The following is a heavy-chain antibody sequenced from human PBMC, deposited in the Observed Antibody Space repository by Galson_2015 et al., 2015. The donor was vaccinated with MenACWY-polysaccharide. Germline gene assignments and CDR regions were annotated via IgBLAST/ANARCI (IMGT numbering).Heavy chain of an antibody. CDR2: MYYSGRT. Sequence: VSGGSVSSGYWSWFRQPPGKGLEWIGYMYYSGRTKYNPSLESRITISIDTSKSQFSLKLTSVTAADTAVYYCARIPWCGGDCSYGWSDPWGQGSLVTVSS. J-gene: IGHJ5*02. CDR1: GGSVSSGY. D-gene: IGHD2-21*02. CDR3: ARIPWCGGDCSYGWSDP. V-gene: IGHV4-59*02.